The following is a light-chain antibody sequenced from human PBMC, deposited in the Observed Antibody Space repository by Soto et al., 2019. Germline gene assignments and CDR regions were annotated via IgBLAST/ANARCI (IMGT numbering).Light chain of an antibody. V-gene: IGLV2-8*01. CDR2: EVN. CDR1: SSDVGGYNY. J-gene: IGLJ1*01. CDR3: CSSAGGNNV. Sequence: QSALTQPPSASGSPGQSVTISCTGTSSDVGGYNYVSWYQQHPGKVPKLMVYEVNKRPSGVPDRFSGSKSGNTASLTVSGLQPEEEADYYCCSSAGGNNVFGAATTDTVL.